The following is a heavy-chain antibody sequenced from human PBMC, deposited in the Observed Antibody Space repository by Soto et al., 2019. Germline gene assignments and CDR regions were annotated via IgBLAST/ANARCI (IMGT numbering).Heavy chain of an antibody. CDR2: IINTGVRT. CDR1: GFTFITYA. CDR3: VKEHGDSFSDY. Sequence: WGSLRLSCAASGFTFITYAIIFFRQAPGKGLDWISAIINTGVRTYYADSVKGRFTISRDNSKNTVYLQMNSLRAEDTAVYYCVKEHGDSFSDYWGQGTLVTVSS. D-gene: IGHD2-21*01. V-gene: IGHV3-23*01. J-gene: IGHJ4*02.